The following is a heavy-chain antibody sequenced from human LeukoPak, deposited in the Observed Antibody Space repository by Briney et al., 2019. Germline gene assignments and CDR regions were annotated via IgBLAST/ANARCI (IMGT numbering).Heavy chain of an antibody. D-gene: IGHD5-12*01. CDR2: ISWNSGSI. CDR1: GFTFDDYA. Sequence: GGSLRLSCAASGFTFDDYAMHWVRHAPGKGLEWVSGISWNSGSIGYADSVKGRFTISRDNAKNSLYLQMNSLRAEDTALYYCAKVGSDLYYFDYWGQGTLVTVSS. CDR3: AKVGSDLYYFDY. V-gene: IGHV3-9*01. J-gene: IGHJ4*02.